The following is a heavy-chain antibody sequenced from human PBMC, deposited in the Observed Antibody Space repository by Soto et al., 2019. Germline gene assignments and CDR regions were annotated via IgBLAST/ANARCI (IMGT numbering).Heavy chain of an antibody. CDR1: GYTFTSYG. CDR3: ARDLGQQLFDY. J-gene: IGHJ4*02. D-gene: IGHD6-13*01. Sequence: QVQLVQSGAEVKKPGASVKVSCKASGYTFTSYGISWVRQAPGQGLEWMGWINAYNGNKKYAQKLQGRVTMTTDTTTSTAYRELRSLGTDDTACYYWARDLGQQLFDYWGQGTLVTVSS. V-gene: IGHV1-18*01. CDR2: INAYNGNK.